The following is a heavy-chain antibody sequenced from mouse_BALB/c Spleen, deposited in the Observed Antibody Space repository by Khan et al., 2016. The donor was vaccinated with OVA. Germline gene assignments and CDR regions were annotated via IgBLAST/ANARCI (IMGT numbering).Heavy chain of an antibody. J-gene: IGHJ3*01. CDR3: ARGGYGGFAY. CDR2: IFPGSVST. D-gene: IGHD2-2*01. Sequence: VQLQESGGDLMKPGASVKISCKATGYTFSSYWIEWVKQRPGHGLEWIGQIFPGSVSTTYNEKFKGKATFTADTSSNTAYMQLSSLTSEDSAVXYCARGGYGGFAYWGRGTLVTVSA. V-gene: IGHV1-9*01. CDR1: GYTFSSYW.